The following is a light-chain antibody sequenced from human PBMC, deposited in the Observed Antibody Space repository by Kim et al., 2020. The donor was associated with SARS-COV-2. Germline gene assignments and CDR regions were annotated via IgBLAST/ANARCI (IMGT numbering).Light chain of an antibody. CDR1: SSKIGNNY. V-gene: IGLV1-51*01. CDR2: DNN. J-gene: IGLJ3*02. Sequence: QSVLTQPPSVSAAPGQKVTISCSGSSSKIGNNYVSWYQQLPGTAPKLLIYDNNKRPSGIPDRFSGSKSGTSATLGITGLQTGDEADYYCGTWDSSLSGLVFGGGTQLTVL. CDR3: GTWDSSLSGLV.